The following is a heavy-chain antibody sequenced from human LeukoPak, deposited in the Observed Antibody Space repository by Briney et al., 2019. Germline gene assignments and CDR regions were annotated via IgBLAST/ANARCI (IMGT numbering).Heavy chain of an antibody. V-gene: IGHV1-8*03. CDR2: MNPNSGNT. Sequence: ASVKVSCKASGYTFTSYDINWVRQATGQGLEWMGWMNPNSGNTGYAQKFQGRVTITRNTSISTAYMELSSLRSEDTAVYYCARVSAGCSGGSCYHNYFDYWGQETLVTVSS. D-gene: IGHD2-15*01. J-gene: IGHJ4*02. CDR3: ARVSAGCSGGSCYHNYFDY. CDR1: GYTFTSYD.